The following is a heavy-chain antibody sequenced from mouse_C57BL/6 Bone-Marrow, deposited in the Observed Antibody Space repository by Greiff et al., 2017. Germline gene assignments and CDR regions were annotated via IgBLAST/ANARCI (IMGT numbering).Heavy chain of an antibody. CDR2: IDPSDSYT. CDR3: ARGGYYPPWFAY. CDR1: GYTFTSYW. D-gene: IGHD2-3*01. Sequence: QVQLQQPGAELVMPGASVKLSCKASGYTFTSYWMHWVKQRPGQGLEWIGEIDPSDSYTNYNQKFKGKSTLTVDKSSSTAYMQLSSLTSEDSAVYYCARGGYYPPWFAYWGQGTLVTVSA. V-gene: IGHV1-69*01. J-gene: IGHJ3*01.